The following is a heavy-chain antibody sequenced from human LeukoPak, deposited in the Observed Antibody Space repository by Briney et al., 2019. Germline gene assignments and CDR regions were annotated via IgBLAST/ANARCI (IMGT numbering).Heavy chain of an antibody. CDR1: GFTFSSYS. CDR2: ISSSRSYI. D-gene: IGHD3-10*01. Sequence: GRSLRLSCAASGFTFSSYSMNWVRQARAKALEWVLSISSSRSYILYADAVKGRFNISRDNAKNSLYLQMNSVRARHTAVYYFARGARGLLLYFDYWGQGTLVTVSS. V-gene: IGHV3-21*01. J-gene: IGHJ4*02. CDR3: ARGARGLLLYFDY.